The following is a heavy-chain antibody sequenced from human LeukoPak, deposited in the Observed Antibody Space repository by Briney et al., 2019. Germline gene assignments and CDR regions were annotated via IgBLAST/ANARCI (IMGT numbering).Heavy chain of an antibody. J-gene: IGHJ4*02. CDR1: GVSISSSNSY. V-gene: IGHV4-61*01. CDR2: IYYSGST. Sequence: PSETLSLTCTVSGVSISSSNSYWGWIRQPPGKGLEWIGYIYYSGSTNYNPSLKSRVTISVDTSKNQFSLKLSSVTAADTAVYYCARDANWHFDYWGQGTLVTVSS. CDR3: ARDANWHFDY. D-gene: IGHD4/OR15-4a*01.